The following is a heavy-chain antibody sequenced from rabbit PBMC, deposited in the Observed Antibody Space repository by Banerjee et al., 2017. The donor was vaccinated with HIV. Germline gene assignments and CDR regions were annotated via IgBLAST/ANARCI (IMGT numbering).Heavy chain of an antibody. Sequence: QEQLEESGGDLVKPEGSLTLTCTASGFSFSSRFWICWVRQAPGKGLEWIACIAAGYSGSTYYASWAKGRFTISETSSTTVTLQMTSLTAADTATYFCARYSNVVGMDLWGPGTLVTVS. J-gene: IGHJ6*01. CDR1: GFSFSSRFW. CDR3: ARYSNVVGMDL. CDR2: IAAGYSGST. V-gene: IGHV1S45*01.